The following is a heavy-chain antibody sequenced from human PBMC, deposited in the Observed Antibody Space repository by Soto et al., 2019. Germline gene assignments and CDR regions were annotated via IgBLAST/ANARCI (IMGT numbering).Heavy chain of an antibody. J-gene: IGHJ4*02. V-gene: IGHV4-38-2*01. CDR3: GLLGSG. CDR2: IYHSGST. CDR1: GYSISSGYY. Sequence: SETLSLTCAVSGYSISSGYYWGWIRQPPGKGLEWIGSIYHSGSTYYNPSLKSRVTISVDTSTSTAYMELSSLRSEDTAVYYCGLLGSGWGQGTLVTVSS. D-gene: IGHD3-10*01.